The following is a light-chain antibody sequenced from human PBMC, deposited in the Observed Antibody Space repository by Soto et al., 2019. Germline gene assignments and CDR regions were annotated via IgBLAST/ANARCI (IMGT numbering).Light chain of an antibody. CDR1: SSNIGAGYA. CDR3: QSYDSSLSASI. Sequence: QSVLTQPPSVSGAPGQRVTISCTGSSSNIGAGYAVHWYQQLPGTAPKLLIYTNINRPSGVPDRFSGSKSGTSASLAITGLQADDEADYYCQSYDSSLSASIFGGGTKLTVL. V-gene: IGLV1-40*01. CDR2: TNI. J-gene: IGLJ2*01.